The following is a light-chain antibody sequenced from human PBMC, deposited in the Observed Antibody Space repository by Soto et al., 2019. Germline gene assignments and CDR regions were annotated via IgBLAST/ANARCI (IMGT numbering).Light chain of an antibody. J-gene: IGKJ4*01. V-gene: IGKV2-28*01. CDR1: QSLLHSNGYNY. CDR3: MQAIQPPLT. Sequence: DIVMTQSPLSLPVTPGEPASISCRSSQSLLHSNGYNYLDWYLQKPGQSPQLLIYLGSNRASGVPDRFSGSGSGTDFTLKIRRVEAEDVGVYYCMQAIQPPLTFGGGTKVDIK. CDR2: LGS.